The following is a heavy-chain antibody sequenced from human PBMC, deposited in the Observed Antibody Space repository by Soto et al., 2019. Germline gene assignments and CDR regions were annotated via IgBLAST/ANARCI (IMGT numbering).Heavy chain of an antibody. V-gene: IGHV4-39*01. CDR1: GGSISSSSYY. CDR2: IYYSGST. J-gene: IGHJ6*03. D-gene: IGHD3-10*01. CDR3: ARRSYYGSGRYYVHYYYMDV. Sequence: SETLSLTCTVSGGSISSSSYYWGWIRQPPGKGLEWIGSIYYSGSTYYNPSLKSRVTISVDTSKNQFSLKLSSVTAADTAVYYCARRSYYGSGRYYVHYYYMDVWGKGTTGTVFS.